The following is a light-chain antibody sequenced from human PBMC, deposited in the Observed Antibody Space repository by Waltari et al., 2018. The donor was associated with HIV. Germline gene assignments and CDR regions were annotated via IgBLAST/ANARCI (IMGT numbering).Light chain of an antibody. CDR2: EVS. V-gene: IGLV2-23*02. Sequence: QSALTQPSPVSGSPGQSITISCPGTSLHVVRYNLVSWYQQNPDKAPKLMIYEVSKRPSGVSNRFSGSKSGNTASLTISGLQAEDEAAYYCCSYAGSSTLIFGGGTKLTVL. CDR3: CSYAGSSTLI. J-gene: IGLJ2*01. CDR1: SLHVVRYNL.